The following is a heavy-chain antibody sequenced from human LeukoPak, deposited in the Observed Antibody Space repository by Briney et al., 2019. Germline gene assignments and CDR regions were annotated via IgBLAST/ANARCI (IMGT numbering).Heavy chain of an antibody. D-gene: IGHD4-17*01. CDR2: ISGSGGST. J-gene: IGHJ4*02. CDR1: GFIFSTYA. V-gene: IGHV3-23*01. CDR3: AKVPQDGAASH. Sequence: GGSLRLSCATSGFIFSTYALSWVRQAPGKGLEWASSISGSGGSTYHADSVKGRFTTSRDSSKNTLYLQMNSLRVEDTAVYYCAKVPQDGAASHWGQGTLVTVSS.